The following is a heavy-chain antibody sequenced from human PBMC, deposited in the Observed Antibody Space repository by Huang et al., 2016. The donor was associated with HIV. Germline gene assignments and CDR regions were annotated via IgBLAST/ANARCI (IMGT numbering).Heavy chain of an antibody. CDR1: GGSINNDNYY. CDR3: GRHQYYYDASGFHIDY. Sequence: QLQLQESGPGLVKPSETLSLTCTVSGGSINNDNYYWGWIRQPPGKGLEWIGTIYYRGTASYNPSLKSRVTMSVDTSKNQFSLSLSSVAAADTAIYYCGRHQYYYDASGFHIDYWGQGTLVTVSS. J-gene: IGHJ4*02. CDR2: IYYRGTA. D-gene: IGHD3-22*01. V-gene: IGHV4-39*01.